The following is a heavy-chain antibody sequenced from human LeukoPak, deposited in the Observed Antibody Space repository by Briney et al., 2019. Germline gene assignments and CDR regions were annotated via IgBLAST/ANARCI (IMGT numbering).Heavy chain of an antibody. CDR1: GFTFGNYL. V-gene: IGHV3-74*01. J-gene: IGHJ6*02. CDR3: ARAPSGWHATDV. D-gene: IGHD6-19*01. CDR2: VHIDGSST. Sequence: PGGSLRLSCAASGFTFGNYLMHWVRQAPGKGLMWVSRVHIDGSSTTYADSVKGRFTISRDDAKNTLYLQMNSLRAEDTAVYYCARAPSGWHATDVWGQGTTVIVSS.